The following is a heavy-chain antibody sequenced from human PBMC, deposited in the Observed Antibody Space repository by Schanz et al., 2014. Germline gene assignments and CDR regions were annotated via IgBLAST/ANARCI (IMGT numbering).Heavy chain of an antibody. CDR3: ARGGFGEVTYFDY. CDR2: ISGSGAST. V-gene: IGHV3-23*04. CDR1: GFSFSSYA. J-gene: IGHJ4*02. D-gene: IGHD3-10*01. Sequence: VQLVESGGGVVQPGRSLRLSCATSGFSFSSYAINWVRQAPGKGLEWVSGISGSGASTYYADSVKGRFTISRDNSKNTLYLQMNSLRPEDTAVYYCARGGFGEVTYFDYWGQGTLVNVSS.